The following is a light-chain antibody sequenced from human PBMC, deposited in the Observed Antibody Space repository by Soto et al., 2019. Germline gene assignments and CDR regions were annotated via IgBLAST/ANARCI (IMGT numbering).Light chain of an antibody. CDR2: DAS. J-gene: IGKJ4*01. V-gene: IGKV3-20*01. CDR1: QSIRSER. CDR3: QQYGSSPLT. Sequence: EIVLTQSPDTLSLSPGERATLSCRASQSIRSERLAWYQQKPGQAPRLVIYDASSRATGIPDRFSGSGSGTDFTLTISRLEPEDLAVYYCQQYGSSPLTFGGGTKVDIK.